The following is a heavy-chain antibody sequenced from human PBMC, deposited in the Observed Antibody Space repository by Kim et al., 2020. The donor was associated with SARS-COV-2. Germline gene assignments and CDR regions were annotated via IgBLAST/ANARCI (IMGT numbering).Heavy chain of an antibody. V-gene: IGHV1-8*01. D-gene: IGHD2-21*01. CDR1: GYTFTSYD. CDR3: ARGHLKSIVVVIAPRPYYYYMDV. CDR2: MNPNSGNT. Sequence: ASVNVSCKASGYTFTSYDINWVRQATGQGLEWMGWMNPNSGNTGYAQKFQGRVTMTRNTSISTAYVELSSLRSEDTAVYYCARGHLKSIVVVIAPRPYYYYMDVWGKGTTVTVSS. J-gene: IGHJ6*03.